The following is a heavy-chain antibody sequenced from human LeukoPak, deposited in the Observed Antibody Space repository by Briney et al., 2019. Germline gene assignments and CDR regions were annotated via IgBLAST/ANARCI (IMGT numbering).Heavy chain of an antibody. CDR1: GYTFTGYY. Sequence: SVKVSCKASGYTFTGYYMHWVRQAPGQGLEWMGGIIPIFGTANYAQKFQGRVTITADESTSTAYMELSSLRSEDTAVYYCARGKYYGSGSYLKTNWFDPWGQGTLVTVSS. J-gene: IGHJ5*02. V-gene: IGHV1-69*13. CDR3: ARGKYYGSGSYLKTNWFDP. CDR2: IIPIFGTA. D-gene: IGHD3-10*01.